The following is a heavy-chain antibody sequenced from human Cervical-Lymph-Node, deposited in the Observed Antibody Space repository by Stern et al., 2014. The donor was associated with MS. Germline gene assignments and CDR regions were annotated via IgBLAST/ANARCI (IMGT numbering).Heavy chain of an antibody. J-gene: IGHJ3*02. CDR3: ARRGYSYGDAFDI. CDR2: INPGDSDT. V-gene: IGHV5-51*03. D-gene: IGHD5-18*01. Sequence: VQLVQSGAEVKKPGESLQVSCKGSGYSFTSYWIGWVRQLPGQGLEWVGVINPGDSDTRYSQCFQGQVTISADHSISTAHLQWSSLKASDTAMYYCARRGYSYGDAFDIWGQGTMVTVSS. CDR1: GYSFTSYW.